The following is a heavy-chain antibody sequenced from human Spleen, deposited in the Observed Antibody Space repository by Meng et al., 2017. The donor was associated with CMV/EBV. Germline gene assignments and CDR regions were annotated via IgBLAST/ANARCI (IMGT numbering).Heavy chain of an antibody. J-gene: IGHJ5*01. CDR1: GGSISGHY. CDR3: ARASAAYSSTWFDY. Sequence: SLTCSVSGGSISGHYWSWIRQPPGKGLEWIGQIYYSGSTNYKPSLKSRVTISVDTSRNQFSLKLTSMTAADTAVYYCARASAAYSSTWFDYWGQGTLVTVSS. V-gene: IGHV4-59*11. CDR2: IYYSGST. D-gene: IGHD6-13*01.